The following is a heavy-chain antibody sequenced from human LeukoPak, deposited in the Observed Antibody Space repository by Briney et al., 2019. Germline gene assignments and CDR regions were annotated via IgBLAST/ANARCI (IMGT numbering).Heavy chain of an antibody. CDR1: GGSSSGYY. V-gene: IGHV4-34*01. Sequence: SETLSLTCAVFGGSSSGYYWSWIRQPPGKGLEWIGEINHSGSTNYNPSLKSRVTISVDTSKNQFSLKLSSVTAADTAVYYCARGRYDFWSGYPYFDYWGQGTLVTVSS. D-gene: IGHD3-3*01. J-gene: IGHJ4*02. CDR2: INHSGST. CDR3: ARGRYDFWSGYPYFDY.